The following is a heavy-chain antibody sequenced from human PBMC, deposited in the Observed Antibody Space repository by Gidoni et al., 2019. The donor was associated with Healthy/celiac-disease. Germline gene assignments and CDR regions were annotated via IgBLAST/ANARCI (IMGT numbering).Heavy chain of an antibody. CDR2: IYYSGSP. J-gene: IGHJ4*01. Sequence: QLQLQESGPGLVKPSETLSLTCTVSGGSISSSSYYWGWIRQPPGKGLEWIGSIYYSGSPYYNPSLKSRVTISVDTSKNQFSLKLSSVTAADTAVYYCARPGGGYSYGYFDYWGQGTLVTVSS. CDR1: GGSISSSSYY. CDR3: ARPGGGYSYGYFDY. V-gene: IGHV4-39*01. D-gene: IGHD5-18*01.